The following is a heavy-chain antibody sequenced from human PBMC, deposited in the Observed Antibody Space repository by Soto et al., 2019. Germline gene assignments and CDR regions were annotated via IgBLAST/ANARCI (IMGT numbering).Heavy chain of an antibody. CDR2: TIPIFGTA. J-gene: IGHJ1*01. CDR1: GGTFSSYA. D-gene: IGHD3-22*01. CDR3: AREGDDSSGYYYGKGILH. V-gene: IGHV1-69*12. Sequence: QVQLVQSGAEVKKPGSSVKVSCNASGGTFSSYAISGVRQAPGQGLEWMGGTIPIFGTANYAQKFQGRVRITADESTSTAYMELSSLRSEDTAVYYCAREGDDSSGYYYGKGILHWGQGTLVTVSS.